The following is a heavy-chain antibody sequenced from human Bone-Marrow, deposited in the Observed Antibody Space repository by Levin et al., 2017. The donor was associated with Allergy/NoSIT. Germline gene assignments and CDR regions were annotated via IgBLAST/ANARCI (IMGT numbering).Heavy chain of an antibody. CDR3: VRGTGSFFGN. V-gene: IGHV3-21*01. J-gene: IGHJ4*02. CDR2: VSRSSQYI. D-gene: IGHD3-10*01. CDR1: GFDFSSEP. Sequence: PGESLKISCVVSGFDFSSEPMNWVRQAPGKGLEWVSSVSRSSQYIYYGDSLKGRFTISRDNGKNSLYLQMDSLRVDDTAVYYCVRGTGSFFGNWGQGTLVTVSS.